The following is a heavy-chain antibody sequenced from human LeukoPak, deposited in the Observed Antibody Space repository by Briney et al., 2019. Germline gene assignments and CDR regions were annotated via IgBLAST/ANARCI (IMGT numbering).Heavy chain of an antibody. Sequence: PGGSLRLSCEVSGFSLTYFGIHWVRQAPGKGLEWVAVMWSDGNRKYYVDSVKGRFIISRDNSNNTLYLQMNSLRAEDTAVYYCAKDEGLWVGIDYWGQGTLVTVSS. CDR3: AKDEGLWVGIDY. CDR1: GFSLTYFG. CDR2: MWSDGNRK. V-gene: IGHV3-33*03. D-gene: IGHD2-21*01. J-gene: IGHJ4*02.